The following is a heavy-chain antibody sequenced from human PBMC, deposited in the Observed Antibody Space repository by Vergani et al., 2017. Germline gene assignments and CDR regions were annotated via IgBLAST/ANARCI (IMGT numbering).Heavy chain of an antibody. CDR1: GFTFSSYA. CDR3: AKGRVAVPGMDDD. CDR2: ISGSGVST. J-gene: IGHJ4*02. D-gene: IGHD6-19*01. Sequence: EVQLLESGGGLVQPGGSLRLSCAASGFTFSSYAMSWVRQAPGKGLEWVSAISGSGVSTYYADSVQGRFTISRDNSKNTLYLQMNSLRAEDTAVYYFAKGRVAVPGMDDDWGQGTLVTVSS. V-gene: IGHV3-23*01.